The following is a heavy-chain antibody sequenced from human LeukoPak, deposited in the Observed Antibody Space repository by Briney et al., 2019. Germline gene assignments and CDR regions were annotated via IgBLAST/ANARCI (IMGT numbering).Heavy chain of an antibody. Sequence: SGTLSLTCAVYGGSFSGYYWSWIRPPPGEGLEWIGEINHSGSTNYNPSLKSRVTISVDTSKNQFSLKLSSVTAADTAVYYCARVKGVTYYYGSGIYYGMDVWGQGTTVTVSS. J-gene: IGHJ6*02. V-gene: IGHV4-34*01. CDR3: ARVKGVTYYYGSGIYYGMDV. CDR1: GGSFSGYY. CDR2: INHSGST. D-gene: IGHD3-10*01.